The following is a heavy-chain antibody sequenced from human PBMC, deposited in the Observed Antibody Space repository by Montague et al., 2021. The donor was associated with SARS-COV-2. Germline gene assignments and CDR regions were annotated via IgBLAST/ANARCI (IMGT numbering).Heavy chain of an antibody. CDR3: AKGGTSSATYYGDYYYYMDV. J-gene: IGHJ6*03. Sequence: SLRLSCAASGFTFSTYGMTWVRQAPGKGLEWVSSLSGSGDHTYYADSVKGRFIISRDNSKDTLYLQMHSLRAEDTAVYYCAKGGTSSATYYGDYYYYMDVCGRGTAVAVSS. CDR2: LSGSGDHT. CDR1: GFTFSTYG. V-gene: IGHV3-23*01. D-gene: IGHD1-26*01.